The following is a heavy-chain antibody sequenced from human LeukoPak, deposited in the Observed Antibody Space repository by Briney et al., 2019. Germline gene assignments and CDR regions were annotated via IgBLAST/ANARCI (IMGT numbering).Heavy chain of an antibody. CDR1: GYTFTSYD. V-gene: IGHV1-8*01. CDR3: ARGASWLRSSGEVQYYFDY. J-gene: IGHJ4*02. Sequence: ASVKVSCKASGYTFTSYDINWVRQDTGQGLEWMGWMNPNSGNTGYAQKFQGRVTITGNTSISTAYMELSSLRSEDTAVYYCARGASWLRSSGEVQYYFDYWGQRTLVTVSS. D-gene: IGHD5-12*01. CDR2: MNPNSGNT.